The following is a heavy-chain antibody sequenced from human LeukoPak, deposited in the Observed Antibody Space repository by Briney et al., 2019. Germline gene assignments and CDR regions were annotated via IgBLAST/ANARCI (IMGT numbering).Heavy chain of an antibody. CDR2: IYYSGGT. CDR3: ARMGRRGYYDILTPRHIRRTWFNP. D-gene: IGHD3-9*01. CDR1: GGSITSYY. J-gene: IGHJ5*02. V-gene: IGHV4-59*08. Sequence: SETLSLSCTLSGGSITSYYWSWIRQPPGQGLEWIGYIYYSGGTTYNPSLKSRVTISVDTSKNQFALKLSSVTAADTASYYCARMGRRGYYDILTPRHIRRTWFNPWGEGTLVTVSS.